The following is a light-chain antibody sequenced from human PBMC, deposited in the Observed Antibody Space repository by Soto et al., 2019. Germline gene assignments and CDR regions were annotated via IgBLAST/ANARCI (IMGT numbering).Light chain of an antibody. CDR1: RSISDL. Sequence: DLQMTQSPSTLSASVGDRVTITCRASRSISDLLAWYQQKPGKAPKLLIYEASNLKSGVPSRFSGSGSGTEYTLTISSLQPDDFASYYCQQYNGFWTFGQGTKVEIK. CDR3: QQYNGFWT. CDR2: EAS. V-gene: IGKV1-5*03. J-gene: IGKJ1*01.